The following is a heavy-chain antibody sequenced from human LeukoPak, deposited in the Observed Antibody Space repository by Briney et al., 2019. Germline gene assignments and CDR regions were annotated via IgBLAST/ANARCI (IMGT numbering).Heavy chain of an antibody. D-gene: IGHD3-22*01. Sequence: SETLSLTCTVSGDSMSSYYWSWIRQPPGKGLEWIGNIYYSGSTNYNPSLQSRVTMSVDTSKNQFSLKLSSVTAADTAVYYCARAGTPISMIVVGSNWFDPWGQGTLVTVSS. CDR3: ARAGTPISMIVVGSNWFDP. J-gene: IGHJ5*02. CDR1: GDSMSSYY. CDR2: IYYSGST. V-gene: IGHV4-59*01.